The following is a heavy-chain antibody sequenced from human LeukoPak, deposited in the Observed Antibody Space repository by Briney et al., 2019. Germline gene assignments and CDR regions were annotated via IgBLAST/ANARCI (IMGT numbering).Heavy chain of an antibody. J-gene: IGHJ4*02. CDR2: INWNGGST. D-gene: IGHD5-24*01. Sequence: PGGSLRLSCAASGFTFDDYAMSWVRQAPGKGLEWVSRINWNGGSTGYADSVKGRFTISRDNAKNSLHLQMNSLRAEDTAVYYCARAYRDVIFDYWGQGILVTVSS. V-gene: IGHV3-20*04. CDR3: ARAYRDVIFDY. CDR1: GFTFDDYA.